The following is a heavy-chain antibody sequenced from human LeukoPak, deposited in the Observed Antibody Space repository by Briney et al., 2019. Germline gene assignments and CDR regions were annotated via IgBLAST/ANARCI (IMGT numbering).Heavy chain of an antibody. CDR1: GFTFSSYG. V-gene: IGHV3-30*02. D-gene: IGHD6-19*01. Sequence: PGGSLRLSCAASGFTFSSYGLHWVRQAPGKGLEWVAFIRYDGSNKYYADSVKGRFTISRDNSKKTLYLQMNSLRAEDTAVYYCAKEGSGWRGYFDYWGQGTLVTVSS. CDR3: AKEGSGWRGYFDY. J-gene: IGHJ4*02. CDR2: IRYDGSNK.